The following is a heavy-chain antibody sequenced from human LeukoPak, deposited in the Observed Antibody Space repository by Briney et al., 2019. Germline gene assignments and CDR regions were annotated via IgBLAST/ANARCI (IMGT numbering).Heavy chain of an antibody. V-gene: IGHV4-34*01. CDR3: ARGTQQWLVRGIDY. J-gene: IGHJ4*02. D-gene: IGHD6-19*01. CDR1: GGSFSGYY. Sequence: SETLSLTCAVYGGSFSGYYWSWIRQPPGKGLEWIGEINHSGSTNYNPSLKSRVTISVDTSKNQFSLKLSSVTAADTAVYYCARGTQQWLVRGIDYWGQGTPVTVSS. CDR2: INHSGST.